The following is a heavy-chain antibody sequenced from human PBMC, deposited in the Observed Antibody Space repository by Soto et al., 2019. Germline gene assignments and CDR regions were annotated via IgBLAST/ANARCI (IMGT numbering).Heavy chain of an antibody. J-gene: IGHJ5*02. Sequence: ASVKVSCKSAGYTCTSYGISWVRQAPGQGREWMGWISAYNGNTNYAQKLQGRVNMTTDTSTSTAYMELRSLRSDDTAVYYCARTPLNYYNSSGYVNWSDPWGHVTLGTASS. V-gene: IGHV1-18*04. CDR2: ISAYNGNT. CDR3: ARTPLNYYNSSGYVNWSDP. D-gene: IGHD3-22*01. CDR1: GYTCTSYG.